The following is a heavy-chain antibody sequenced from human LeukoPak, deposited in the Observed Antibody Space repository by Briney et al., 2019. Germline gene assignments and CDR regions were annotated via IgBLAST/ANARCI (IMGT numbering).Heavy chain of an antibody. J-gene: IGHJ6*03. Sequence: GESLKISCKGSGYGFTSYWIGWVRQMPGKGLEWRGIIYPGDSDTRYSPSFQGQGTISADKSISTAHLQWSSLKASDTAMYYCARPALPYYYYYMDVWGKGTTVTVSS. D-gene: IGHD6-25*01. CDR3: ARPALPYYYYYMDV. V-gene: IGHV5-51*03. CDR2: IYPGDSDT. CDR1: GYGFTSYW.